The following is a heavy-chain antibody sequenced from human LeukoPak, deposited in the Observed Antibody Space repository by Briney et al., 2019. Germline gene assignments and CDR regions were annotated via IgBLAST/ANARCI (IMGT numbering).Heavy chain of an antibody. CDR1: GGSISSYY. CDR2: IYKNGDT. CDR3: ARYDGSAGDY. V-gene: IGHV4-59*01. D-gene: IGHD3-10*01. Sequence: SETLSLTCTVSGGSISSYYWTWIRQPPGKGLEWVGYIYKNGDTNYNPSLTSRVTMSIDTSKKQFSLKLRSVTAADTAFYCCARYDGSAGDYWGQGILVTVSS. J-gene: IGHJ4*02.